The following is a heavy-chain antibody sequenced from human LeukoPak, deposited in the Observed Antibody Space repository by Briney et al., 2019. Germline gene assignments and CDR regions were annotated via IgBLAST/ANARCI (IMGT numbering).Heavy chain of an antibody. CDR2: IIYSGGT. J-gene: IGHJ4*02. CDR3: ARDVGDYYDSSGNYYFDY. Sequence: PSETLSLTCTVSGGSISSYYWSWIRQPPGKGLEWIGYIIYSGGTNYNPSLKSRVTISVDTSKNQFSLKLSSVTAADTAVYYCARDVGDYYDSSGNYYFDYWGQGTLVTVSS. V-gene: IGHV4-59*01. D-gene: IGHD3-22*01. CDR1: GGSISSYY.